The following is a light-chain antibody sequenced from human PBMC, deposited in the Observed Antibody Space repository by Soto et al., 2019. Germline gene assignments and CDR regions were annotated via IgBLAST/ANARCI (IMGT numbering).Light chain of an antibody. CDR3: FSYTSSGTYV. V-gene: IGLV2-14*01. CDR1: SSDVGNYKY. CDR2: EVS. Sequence: QSALTQPGSVSGSPGQSITISCTGTSSDVGNYKYVSWYQQHPGKAPKLMIYEVSNRPSGVSNRFSGSKSGNTASLTISGLQAEDETDYYCFSYTSSGTYVFGTGTQLTVL. J-gene: IGLJ1*01.